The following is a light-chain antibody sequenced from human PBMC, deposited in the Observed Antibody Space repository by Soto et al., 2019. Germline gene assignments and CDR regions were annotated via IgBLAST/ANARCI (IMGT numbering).Light chain of an antibody. Sequence: EIVLTQSPGTLSLSPGERATRSCRASQSISSSYLAWYQQKPGQAPRLLVYGASSRATGIPDRFSGSGSGTDFTLTISRLEPEDFAVYYCQQYRSSRLTFGPGTKVDIK. CDR1: QSISSSY. CDR3: QQYRSSRLT. J-gene: IGKJ3*01. V-gene: IGKV3-20*01. CDR2: GAS.